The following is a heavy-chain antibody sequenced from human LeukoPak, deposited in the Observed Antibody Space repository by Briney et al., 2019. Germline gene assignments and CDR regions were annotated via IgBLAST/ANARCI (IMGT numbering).Heavy chain of an antibody. D-gene: IGHD3-22*01. CDR1: GFTFDDYA. J-gene: IGHJ4*02. V-gene: IGHV3-9*01. CDR2: ISWNSGSI. Sequence: PGGSLRLSCAASGFTFDDYAMHWVRQAPGKGLEWVSGISWNSGSIGYADSVKGRFTISRDNAKNSLYLQMNSLRAEDTALYYCAKDRHYYDSSGYWNYWGQGTLVTVSS. CDR3: AKDRHYYDSSGYWNY.